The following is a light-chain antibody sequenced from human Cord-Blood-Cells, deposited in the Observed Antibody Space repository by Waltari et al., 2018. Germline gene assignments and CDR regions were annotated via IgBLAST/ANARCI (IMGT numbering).Light chain of an antibody. CDR1: QSVSSSY. Sequence: VLTQSPGTLSLYPGERATLSCRASQSVSSSYLAWYQPKPGQAPRLRIYGASSRATGIPDRVSGSGSGTDFTLTISRLEPEDFAVYYCQQYGSSPLTFGGGSKVEIK. CDR2: GAS. J-gene: IGKJ4*01. CDR3: QQYGSSPLT. V-gene: IGKV3-20*01.